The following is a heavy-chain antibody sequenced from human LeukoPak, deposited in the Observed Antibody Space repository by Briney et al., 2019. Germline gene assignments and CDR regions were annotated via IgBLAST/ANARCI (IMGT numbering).Heavy chain of an antibody. Sequence: PGSSVSLLCAAWGFTFSSYGMHWVRQAPGKGLEWVAVIWDDGSNKYYADSVKGRFTNSRDNANNSLYLQMNSLRAEDTAVYYWARDSGDIQPPRPYFDYWGQGTLVTVSS. V-gene: IGHV3-33*01. D-gene: IGHD2-21*01. CDR1: GFTFSSYG. CDR3: ARDSGDIQPPRPYFDY. J-gene: IGHJ4*02. CDR2: IWDDGSNK.